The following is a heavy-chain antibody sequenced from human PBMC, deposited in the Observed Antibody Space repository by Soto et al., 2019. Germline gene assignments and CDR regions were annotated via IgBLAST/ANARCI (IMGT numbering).Heavy chain of an antibody. CDR3: ARTQLSDFDY. Sequence: SETLSLTCSVSGGSISSSSYYWGWIRQPPGKGLEWIGSIYYSGSTYYNPSLKSRVTISVDTSKNQFSLKLSSVTAADTAVYYCARTQLSDFDYWGQGTQVTVSS. CDR1: GGSISSSSYY. J-gene: IGHJ4*02. CDR2: IYYSGST. V-gene: IGHV4-39*01. D-gene: IGHD3-16*02.